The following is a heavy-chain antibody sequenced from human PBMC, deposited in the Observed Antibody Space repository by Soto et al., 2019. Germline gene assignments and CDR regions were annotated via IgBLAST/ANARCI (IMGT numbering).Heavy chain of an antibody. V-gene: IGHV3-9*01. D-gene: IGHD3-16*01. Sequence: EVQLVESGGGLVQPGRSLRLSCAASGFTFDDYAMHWVRQVPGKGLEWVSGIFWRGGGTGYADSVKGRFTISRDRAKNSLSLQMNSLTIEDTAVYYCGKDLSPGGLEAWGQGTLVTVSS. CDR3: GKDLSPGGLEA. CDR2: IFWRGGGT. CDR1: GFTFDDYA. J-gene: IGHJ5*02.